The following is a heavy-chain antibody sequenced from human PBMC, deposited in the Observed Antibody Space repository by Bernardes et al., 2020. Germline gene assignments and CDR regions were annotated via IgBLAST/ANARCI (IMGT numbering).Heavy chain of an antibody. CDR2: INTNTGNP. Sequence: ASVKVSCKASGYTFTSYAMNWVRQAPGQGLEWMGWINTNTGNPTYAQGFTGRFVFSLDTSVSTAYLQISSLKAEDTAVYYCARVGALAAPGDYYYYGMDVWGKGTTVTVSS. V-gene: IGHV7-4-1*02. J-gene: IGHJ6*04. CDR1: GYTFTSYA. D-gene: IGHD6-19*01. CDR3: ARVGALAAPGDYYYYGMDV.